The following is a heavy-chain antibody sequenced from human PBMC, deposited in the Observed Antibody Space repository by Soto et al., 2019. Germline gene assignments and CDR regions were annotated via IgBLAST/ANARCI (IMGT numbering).Heavy chain of an antibody. Sequence: LSLTCAVYGGSFSGYYWSWIRQPPGKGLEWIGEINHSGSTNYNPSLKSRVTISVDTSKNQFSLKLSSVTAADTAVYYCARPKGAVAGYNWFDPWGQGTLVTVSS. D-gene: IGHD6-19*01. J-gene: IGHJ5*02. CDR2: INHSGST. CDR1: GGSFSGYY. CDR3: ARPKGAVAGYNWFDP. V-gene: IGHV4-34*01.